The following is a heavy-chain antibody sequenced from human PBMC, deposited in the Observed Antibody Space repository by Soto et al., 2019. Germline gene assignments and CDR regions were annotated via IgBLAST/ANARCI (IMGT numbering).Heavy chain of an antibody. CDR2: ISSTSTLT. V-gene: IGHV3-11*03. J-gene: IGHJ6*02. D-gene: IGHD2-21*01. CDR3: ARLSGDHSAFFSYGMDA. CDR1: GFTFSDYY. Sequence: GGSLRLSCAASGFTFSDYYMNWIRQAPGKGLEGVSSISSTSTLTNYADAVKGRFTISRDNARNTLSLQMNRLRADDTAVYYCARLSGDHSAFFSYGMDAWGQGTTVTVSS.